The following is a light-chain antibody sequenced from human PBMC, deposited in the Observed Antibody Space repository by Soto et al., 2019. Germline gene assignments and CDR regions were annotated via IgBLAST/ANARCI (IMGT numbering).Light chain of an antibody. CDR2: DDD. CDR3: GSWDSSLSAYV. CDR1: SSNIGGNS. Sequence: QSVLTQPPSVSAAPGQRVTISCSGSSSNIGGNSVSWYQQLPGTAPNLLIYDDDKRPSGIPDRFSGSKSGTSATLGITGFQTGDEADHYCGSWDSSLSAYVFGTGTKV. V-gene: IGLV1-51*01. J-gene: IGLJ1*01.